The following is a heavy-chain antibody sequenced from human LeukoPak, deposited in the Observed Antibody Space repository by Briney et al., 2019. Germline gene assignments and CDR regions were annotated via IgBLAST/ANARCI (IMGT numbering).Heavy chain of an antibody. Sequence: PGGSLRLSCAASGFTFSSYAMSWVRQAQGKGLEWVSAISGSGGSTYYADSVKGRFTISRDNSKNTLYLQMNSLRAEDTAVYYCAKDPYYDFWSGYYSGPSFDYWGQGTLVTVSS. D-gene: IGHD3-3*01. CDR1: GFTFSSYA. CDR3: AKDPYYDFWSGYYSGPSFDY. CDR2: ISGSGGST. V-gene: IGHV3-23*01. J-gene: IGHJ4*02.